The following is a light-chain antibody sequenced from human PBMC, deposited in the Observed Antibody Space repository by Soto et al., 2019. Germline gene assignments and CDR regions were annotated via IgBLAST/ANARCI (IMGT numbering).Light chain of an antibody. V-gene: IGKV3-11*01. CDR2: DAS. J-gene: IGKJ5*01. Sequence: EIVLTQSPATLSLSPGERATLSCRASQSLDTYLAWYQQRPGQAPRLLIYDASNRATGIPARFSGSGSGTDFTLTISSLEPEDFAVYYCQQRSNWPSFGQGTRLEIK. CDR3: QQRSNWPS. CDR1: QSLDTY.